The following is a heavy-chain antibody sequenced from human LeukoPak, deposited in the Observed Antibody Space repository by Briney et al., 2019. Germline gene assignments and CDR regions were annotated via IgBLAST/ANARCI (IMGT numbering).Heavy chain of an antibody. CDR1: GFTFRNYE. Sequence: GGSLRLSCAASGFTFRNYEMNWVRQAPGKGLEWISYISGSGITIYYADSVKGRFTISRDNAKNSLYLQMNSLRAEDTAVYYRARVNYYDSSGYYYEDDYWGQGTLVTVSS. V-gene: IGHV3-48*03. CDR2: ISGSGITI. CDR3: ARVNYYDSSGYYYEDDY. D-gene: IGHD3-22*01. J-gene: IGHJ4*02.